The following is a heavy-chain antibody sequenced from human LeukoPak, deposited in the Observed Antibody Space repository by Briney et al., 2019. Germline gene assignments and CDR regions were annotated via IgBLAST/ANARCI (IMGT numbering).Heavy chain of an antibody. CDR1: GGSFSGYY. CDR3: ARESGYDFDY. Sequence: SETLSLTCAVYGGSFSGYYWSWIRQPPGKGLEWIGEINHSGSTNYNPSLKRRGTLPLDTSKNQFSLKLSSVTAADTAVYYCARESGYDFDYWGQGTLVTVSS. J-gene: IGHJ4*02. V-gene: IGHV4-34*01. CDR2: INHSGST. D-gene: IGHD5-12*01.